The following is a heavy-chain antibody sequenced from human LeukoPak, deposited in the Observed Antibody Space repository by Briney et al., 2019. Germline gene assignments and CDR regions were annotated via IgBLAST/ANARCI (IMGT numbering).Heavy chain of an antibody. J-gene: IGHJ3*02. CDR3: ANQGRVPDSFDI. CDR1: GGSLGSYY. V-gene: IGHV4-4*07. Sequence: SETLSLTCSVSGGSLGSYYWSWIRQPAGKELEWIGRIYTSGSTNYNPSLKSRVIISVDESKNKFSLRLSSVTAADTAVYYCANQGRVPDSFDIWGQGTTVTVSS. D-gene: IGHD3-10*01. CDR2: IYTSGST.